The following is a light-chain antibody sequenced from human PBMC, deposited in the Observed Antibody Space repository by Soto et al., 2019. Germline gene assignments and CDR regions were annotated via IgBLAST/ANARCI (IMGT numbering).Light chain of an antibody. CDR2: GTS. Sequence: EVVMTQSPASLSVSPGERATLSCRASQSVTTNLAWYQQKPGQAPRLLIYGTSNRAAGVPARYSGSRSGTDFTLTISSLQSEDFAVYYCQQYNNWPPITFGQGTRLEIK. J-gene: IGKJ5*01. V-gene: IGKV3-15*01. CDR1: QSVTTN. CDR3: QQYNNWPPIT.